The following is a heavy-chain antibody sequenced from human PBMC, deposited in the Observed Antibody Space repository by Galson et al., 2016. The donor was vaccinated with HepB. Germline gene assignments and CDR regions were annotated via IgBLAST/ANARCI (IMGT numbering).Heavy chain of an antibody. Sequence: SLRLSCAASGFTFRNYAMTWVRQAPGKGLEWVSTISDGGTSTYYTDSVKGRFTISRDNSKNTLFLQMNSLRAEDTAVYYCAKDRYDFWSASWGQGTLVTVSS. D-gene: IGHD3-3*01. CDR1: GFTFRNYA. CDR3: AKDRYDFWSAS. J-gene: IGHJ5*02. CDR2: ISDGGTST. V-gene: IGHV3-23*01.